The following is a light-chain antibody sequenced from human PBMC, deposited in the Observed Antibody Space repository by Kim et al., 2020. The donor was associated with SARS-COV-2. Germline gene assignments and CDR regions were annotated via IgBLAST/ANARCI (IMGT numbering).Light chain of an antibody. V-gene: IGKV3-20*01. Sequence: EIVLTQSPGTLSLSPEERATLSCRASQSVSDNYLAWYQQKPGQAPRLLIYGASSRATGIPDRFSGSGSGTDFTLTISRLEPEDFAVYYCQQYDTSPSCTFGQGTKLEI. CDR2: GAS. CDR1: QSVSDNY. J-gene: IGKJ2*02. CDR3: QQYDTSPSCT.